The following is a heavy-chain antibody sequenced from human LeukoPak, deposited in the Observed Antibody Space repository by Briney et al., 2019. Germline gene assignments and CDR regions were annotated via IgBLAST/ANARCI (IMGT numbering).Heavy chain of an antibody. Sequence: GGSLRLSCAASGFTFSYYAMHWVRQAPGKGLEWVAVISYDGSSKYYADSVKGRFTISRDNSKNTLYLQMNSLRAEDTAVYYCARRGTSSSWAHFDYWGQGTLVTDSS. V-gene: IGHV3-30-3*01. J-gene: IGHJ4*02. D-gene: IGHD6-13*01. CDR2: ISYDGSSK. CDR1: GFTFSYYA. CDR3: ARRGTSSSWAHFDY.